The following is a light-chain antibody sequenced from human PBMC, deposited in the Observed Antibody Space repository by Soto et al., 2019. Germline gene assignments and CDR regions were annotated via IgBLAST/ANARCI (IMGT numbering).Light chain of an antibody. CDR2: KNN. Sequence: QSVLTQPPSTSGTPGQRTTISCSGSSSNIGKQYVYWYQQFPGTAHKLLIYKNNQRPSGVPDRFSGSKSGTSASLAISGLRSEDEADYYCASRDDTLSGRLCGGGTKLTV. CDR3: ASRDDTLSGRL. CDR1: SSNIGKQY. V-gene: IGLV1-47*01. J-gene: IGLJ2*01.